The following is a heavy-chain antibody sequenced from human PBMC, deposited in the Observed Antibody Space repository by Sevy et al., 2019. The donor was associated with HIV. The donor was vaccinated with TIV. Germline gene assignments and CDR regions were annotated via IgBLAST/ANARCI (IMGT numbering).Heavy chain of an antibody. CDR1: GGSISSYY. D-gene: IGHD3-3*01. J-gene: IGHJ4*02. CDR3: ARATTRDVWSGYTIDY. CDR2: IYYSGST. V-gene: IGHV4-59*01. Sequence: SETLSLTCTVSGGSISSYYWNWIRQPPGKGLEWIGYIYYSGSTNYNPSLKSRVTISVDTSKNHFSLKLSSVTAADTAVYYCARATTRDVWSGYTIDYWGQGTLVTVSS.